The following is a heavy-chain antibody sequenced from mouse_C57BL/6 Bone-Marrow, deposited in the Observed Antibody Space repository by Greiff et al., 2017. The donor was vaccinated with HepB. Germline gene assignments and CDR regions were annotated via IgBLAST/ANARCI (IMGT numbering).Heavy chain of an antibody. CDR2: IDPSDSYT. V-gene: IGHV1-50*01. CDR3: ASVGGGYFGV. CDR1: GYTFTSYW. J-gene: IGHJ1*03. Sequence: VQLQQPGAELVKPGASVKLSCKASGYTFTSYWMQWVKQRPGQGLEWIGEIDPSDSYTNYNQKFKGKATLTVDTSSITAYMQLSSLTSEDSAVYYCASVGGGYFGVWGTGTTVTVSS.